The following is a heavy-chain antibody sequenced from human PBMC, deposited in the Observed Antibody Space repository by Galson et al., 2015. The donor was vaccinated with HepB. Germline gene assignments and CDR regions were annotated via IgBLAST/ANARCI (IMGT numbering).Heavy chain of an antibody. CDR1: GFTFSSYD. D-gene: IGHD3-10*01. Sequence: SLRLSCAASGFTFSSYDMHWVRQATGKGLEWVSAIGTAGGTYYPGSVKGRFTISRENAKNSLYLQMNSLRAGDTAVYYCARGSYYYGSGRMMDYWGQGTLVTVSS. J-gene: IGHJ4*02. V-gene: IGHV3-13*01. CDR3: ARGSYYYGSGRMMDY. CDR2: IGTAGGT.